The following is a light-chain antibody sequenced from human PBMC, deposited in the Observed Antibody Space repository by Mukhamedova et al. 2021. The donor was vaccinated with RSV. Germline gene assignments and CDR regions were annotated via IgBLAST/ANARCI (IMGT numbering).Light chain of an antibody. V-gene: IGKV1-5*03. CDR3: QHHYSFSRT. CDR2: RAS. J-gene: IGKJ1*01. Sequence: WYQRRVHGKAPNLLIHRASTLHSGVPSRFSGSGSGTEFTLTISSLQPDDFATHYCQHHYSFSRTFGPGTRVEI.